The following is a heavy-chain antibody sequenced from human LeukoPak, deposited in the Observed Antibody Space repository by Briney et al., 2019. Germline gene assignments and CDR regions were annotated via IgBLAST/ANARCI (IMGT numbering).Heavy chain of an antibody. CDR2: INHSGGT. V-gene: IGHV4-34*01. CDR3: ARGSTGPQDAFDI. CDR1: GGFFSGYY. J-gene: IGHJ3*02. Sequence: SETLSLTCAVYGGFFSGYYWSWIRQPRGKGLEWIGEINHSGGTNYNPSLKSRVTISVDTSKNQFSLNLSFVTVADTAVYYCARGSTGPQDAFDIWGQGTMATVSS.